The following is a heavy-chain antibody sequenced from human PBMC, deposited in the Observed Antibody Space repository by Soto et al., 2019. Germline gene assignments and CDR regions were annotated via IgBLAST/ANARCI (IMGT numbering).Heavy chain of an antibody. CDR1: GETLNSNP. V-gene: IGHV1-69*12. CDR3: ARKSGRDCHSGCGCFSLDV. Sequence: QVQLVQSGAEVKKPGSSLKVSCKVFGETLNSNPIGWVRQAPGQGLEWVGGIVPLSDRTNYAQELQGRVTVTADGSTSTVYMELSNLKSDDTAVYYCARKSGRDCHSGCGCFSLDVWGQGSLITVSS. CDR2: IVPLSDRT. D-gene: IGHD2-15*01. J-gene: IGHJ4*02.